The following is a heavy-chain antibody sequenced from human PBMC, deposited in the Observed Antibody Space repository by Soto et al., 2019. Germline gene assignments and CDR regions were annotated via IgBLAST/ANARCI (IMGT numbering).Heavy chain of an antibody. D-gene: IGHD2-21*02. CDR1: GFTVTDHY. CDR2: INSRGEA. CDR3: AREETAWPLAYGLDV. J-gene: IGHJ6*02. V-gene: IGHV3-66*01. Sequence: PGGSLRLSCAASGFTVTDHYINWVRQAPGKGLEWVSVINSRGEAYYADSVKGRFTISRDNAENPVSLQMNSLRAEDTAVYYCAREETAWPLAYGLDVWGQGTTVTVSS.